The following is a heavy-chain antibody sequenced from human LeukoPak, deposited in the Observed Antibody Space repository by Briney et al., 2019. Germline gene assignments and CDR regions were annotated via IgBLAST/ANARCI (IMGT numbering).Heavy chain of an antibody. V-gene: IGHV3-21*01. J-gene: IGHJ4*02. CDR1: GFTFSSYS. D-gene: IGHD3-22*01. Sequence: GGSLRLSCAASGFTFSSYSMNSVRQAPGKGLEWDSCISSSSSYIYYADSVKGRFTTSRDNAKNSLYQQMNSLRAEDTAVYYCARDLRSSGYYAFDYWGQGTLVTVSS. CDR2: ISSSSSYI. CDR3: ARDLRSSGYYAFDY.